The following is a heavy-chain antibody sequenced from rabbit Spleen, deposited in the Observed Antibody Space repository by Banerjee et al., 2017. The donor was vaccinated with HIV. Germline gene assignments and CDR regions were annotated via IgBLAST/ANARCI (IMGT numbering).Heavy chain of an antibody. CDR3: ARETAGTSYWL. CDR2: IVPIFGVT. Sequence: QEQLVESGGGPVQPGGSLKLPCKASEFDFSSYGMSWVRQAPGKGLEWIGYIVPIFGVTYYANWVNGRFTISSHNAQNTLYLQLNSLTAADTATYFCARETAGTSYWLWGPGTLVTVS. J-gene: IGHJ4*01. V-gene: IGHV1S47*01. D-gene: IGHD8-1*01. CDR1: EFDFSSYG.